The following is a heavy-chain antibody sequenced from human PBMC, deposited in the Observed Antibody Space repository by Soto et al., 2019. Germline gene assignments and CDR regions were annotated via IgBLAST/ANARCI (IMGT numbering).Heavy chain of an antibody. J-gene: IGHJ4*02. CDR2: ISSSSSTI. Sequence: GGSLRLSCAVSGFTFSDHSMSWIRQAPGKGLEWVSYISSSSSTIYYADSVKGRFTISRDNAKNSLYLQMNSLRAEDTAVYYCARDYSSYGPFDYWGQGTLVTVSS. D-gene: IGHD5-18*01. CDR1: GFTFSDHS. CDR3: ARDYSSYGPFDY. V-gene: IGHV3-11*04.